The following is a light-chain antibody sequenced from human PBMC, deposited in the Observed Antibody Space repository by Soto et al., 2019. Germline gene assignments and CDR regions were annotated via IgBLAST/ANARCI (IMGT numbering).Light chain of an antibody. CDR2: GVY. CDR1: QTVNNNY. CDR3: QHYGYSQWT. V-gene: IGKV3-20*01. J-gene: IGKJ1*01. Sequence: IVFTHAPGTLSLCPGERATLSCRAIQTVNNNYLAWYHHKSGQAPRLLSYGVYARASGIPDRFSGSGSGTEFTLTITRLEPEDSAVYFCQHYGYSQWTFGQGTKVDIK.